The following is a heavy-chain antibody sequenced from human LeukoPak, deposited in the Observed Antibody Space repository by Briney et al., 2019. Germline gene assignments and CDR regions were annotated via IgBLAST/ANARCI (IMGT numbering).Heavy chain of an antibody. CDR3: ARDTAMGSPYYYYGMDV. D-gene: IGHD5-18*01. Sequence: SETLSLTCTVSGASISSSTYYWGWIRQPPGKGLEWIGSIYHSGSTYYNPSLKSRVTISVDTSKNQFSLKLSSVTAADTAVYYCARDTAMGSPYYYYGMDVWGQGTTVTVSS. V-gene: IGHV4-39*07. CDR1: GASISSSTYY. CDR2: IYHSGST. J-gene: IGHJ6*02.